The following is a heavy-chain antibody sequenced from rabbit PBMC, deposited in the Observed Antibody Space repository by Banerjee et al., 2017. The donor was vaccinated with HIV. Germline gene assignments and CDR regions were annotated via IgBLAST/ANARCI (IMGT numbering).Heavy chain of an antibody. CDR2: INTGSSGST. D-gene: IGHD8-1*01. CDR1: GFSLSSSYN. V-gene: IGHV1S40*01. Sequence: QSLEESGGDLVKPGASLTLTCTASGFSLSSSYNMCWVRQAPGKGLEWIGCINTGSSGSTYYASWAKGRFTISKTSSTTVTLQMTSLTVADTATYFCARYDSNYYSSNLWGPGTLVTVS. J-gene: IGHJ4*01. CDR3: ARYDSNYYSSNL.